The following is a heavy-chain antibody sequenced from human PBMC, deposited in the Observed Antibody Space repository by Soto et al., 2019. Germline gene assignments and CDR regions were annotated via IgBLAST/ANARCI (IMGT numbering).Heavy chain of an antibody. V-gene: IGHV6-1*01. CDR1: GDSVSGNSAA. D-gene: IGHD3-16*01. CDR2: TYYRSKWYN. CDR3: ARVHYDCVWGSPLGYYYYYGMDV. Sequence: SQTLSLTCAISGDSVSGNSAAWNWIRQSPSRGLEWLGRTYYRSKWYNDYAVSVKSRITINPDTSKNQFSLQLNSVTPEDTAVYYCARVHYDCVWGSPLGYYYYYGMDVWGQATTVTVSS. J-gene: IGHJ6*01.